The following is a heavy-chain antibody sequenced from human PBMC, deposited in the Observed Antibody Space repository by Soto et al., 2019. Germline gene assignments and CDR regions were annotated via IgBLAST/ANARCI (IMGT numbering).Heavy chain of an antibody. V-gene: IGHV4-59*01. J-gene: IGHJ5*02. D-gene: IGHD6-6*01. Sequence: QVQLRESGPGLVKPSETLSLTCTVSGGSISSYYWSWIRQPPGKGLEWIGYIYYSGSTNYNPSLKSRVTISVDTSKNQFSLKLSSVTAADTAVYYCAREYSSSPGRFDPWGQGTLVTVSS. CDR3: AREYSSSPGRFDP. CDR2: IYYSGST. CDR1: GGSISSYY.